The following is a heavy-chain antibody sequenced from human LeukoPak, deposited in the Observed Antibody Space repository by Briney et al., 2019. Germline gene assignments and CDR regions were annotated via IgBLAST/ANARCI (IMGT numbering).Heavy chain of an antibody. Sequence: WASVKVSCKASGYTFTSYGISWVRQAPGQGLEWMGWISAYNGNTNYAQKLQGRVTMTTDTSTSTAYMELRSLRSDDTAVYHCARATPYGTNWFDPWGQGTLVTVSS. CDR1: GYTFTSYG. CDR2: ISAYNGNT. V-gene: IGHV1-18*04. J-gene: IGHJ5*02. CDR3: ARATPYGTNWFDP. D-gene: IGHD1-1*01.